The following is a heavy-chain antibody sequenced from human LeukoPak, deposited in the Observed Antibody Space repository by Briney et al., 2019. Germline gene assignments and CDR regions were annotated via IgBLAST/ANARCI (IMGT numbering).Heavy chain of an antibody. J-gene: IGHJ4*02. CDR1: GGSFSGYY. CDR3: ARHVATTDTSDY. CDR2: INHSGST. V-gene: IGHV4-34*01. Sequence: SETLSLTCAVYGGSFSGYYWSWIRQPPGKGLEWIGEINHSGSTNYNPSLKSRVTISVDTSKNQFSLKLSSVTAADTAVYYCARHVATTDTSDYWGQGTLVTVSS. D-gene: IGHD1-1*01.